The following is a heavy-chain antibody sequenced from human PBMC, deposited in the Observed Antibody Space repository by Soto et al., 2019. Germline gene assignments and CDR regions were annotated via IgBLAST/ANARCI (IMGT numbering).Heavy chain of an antibody. Sequence: QVQLQESGPGLVKPSGTLSLTCAVSGDSISSDKWWSWVRQPPGKGLEWIGEIHHSGRTNYNPSLKSRVPILVKKSKNEVSLELSSMTAADTAVYYCARGGDWEFDYWGQGTLVTVSS. V-gene: IGHV4-4*02. D-gene: IGHD2-21*02. CDR2: IHHSGRT. CDR1: GDSISSDKW. J-gene: IGHJ4*02. CDR3: ARGGDWEFDY.